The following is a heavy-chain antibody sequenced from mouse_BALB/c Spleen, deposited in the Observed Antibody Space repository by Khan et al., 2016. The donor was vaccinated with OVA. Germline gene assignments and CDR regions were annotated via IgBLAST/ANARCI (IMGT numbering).Heavy chain of an antibody. D-gene: IGHD3-3*01. CDR2: ISYSGRT. Sequence: EVQLQESGPGLVKPSQSLSLTCTVTGYSITSDYAWNWIRQFPGNKLEWMGYISYSGRTNYTPSLKSRISITRDTSKNQSFLQLNSVTTEDAATYYGARGRAYWGQGTLVTVSA. CDR1: GYSITSDYA. J-gene: IGHJ3*01. V-gene: IGHV3-2*02. CDR3: ARGRAY.